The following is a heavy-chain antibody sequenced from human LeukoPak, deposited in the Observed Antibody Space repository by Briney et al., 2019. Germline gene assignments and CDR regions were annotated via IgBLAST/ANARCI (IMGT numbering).Heavy chain of an antibody. V-gene: IGHV1-2*02. CDR1: GYTFTGYY. J-gene: IGHJ4*02. CDR3: TRDVNYDFWSGHLDY. Sequence: ASVKVSCKASGYTFTGYYMHWVRQAPGQGLEWMGWINPNSGGTNYAQKFQGRVTMTRDTSISTAYMELSRLRSDDTAVYYCTRDVNYDFWSGHLDYWGQGTLVTVSS. D-gene: IGHD3-3*01. CDR2: INPNSGGT.